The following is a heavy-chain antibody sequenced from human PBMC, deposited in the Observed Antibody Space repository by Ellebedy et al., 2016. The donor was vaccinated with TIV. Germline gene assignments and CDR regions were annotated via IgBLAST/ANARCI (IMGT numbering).Heavy chain of an antibody. CDR3: ARVSPSYYYEDYYYYGMDV. CDR2: ISAYNGNT. Sequence: ASVKVSCKASGDTFSSYAISWVRQAPGQGLEWMGWISAYNGNTNYAQKLQGRVTMTTDTSTSTAYMELRSLRSDDTAVYYCARVSPSYYYEDYYYYGMDVWGQGTTVTVSS. J-gene: IGHJ6*02. V-gene: IGHV1-18*01. CDR1: GDTFSSYA. D-gene: IGHD3-22*01.